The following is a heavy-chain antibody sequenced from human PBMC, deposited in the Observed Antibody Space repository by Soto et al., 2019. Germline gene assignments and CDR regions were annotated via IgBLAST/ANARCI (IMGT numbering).Heavy chain of an antibody. V-gene: IGHV3-33*01. CDR1: GFTFSSYG. Sequence: QVQLVESGGGVVQPGRSLRLSCAASGFTFSSYGMHWVRQAPGKGLEWVAVIWYDGSNKYYADSVKGRFTISRDNSKNTLYLQMNSLRAEDTAVYYCARGDQWLVRLFDYWGQGTLVTVSS. CDR2: IWYDGSNK. D-gene: IGHD6-19*01. J-gene: IGHJ4*02. CDR3: ARGDQWLVRLFDY.